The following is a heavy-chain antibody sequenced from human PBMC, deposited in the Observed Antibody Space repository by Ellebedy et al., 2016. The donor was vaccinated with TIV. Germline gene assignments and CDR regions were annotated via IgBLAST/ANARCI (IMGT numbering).Heavy chain of an antibody. CDR2: ISYDGTDK. D-gene: IGHD2-15*01. J-gene: IGHJ4*02. V-gene: IGHV3-30*18. CDR3: TKDKGTGGSCHDY. CDR1: GFTFSSYG. Sequence: PGGSLRLSCVASGFTFSSYGMHWVRQAPGKGTEWVAIISYDGTDKDYADSVKGRFTISRDNSKNTLYLQMNSLRAEDSAVYYCTKDKGTGGSCHDYWGQGTLVTVSS.